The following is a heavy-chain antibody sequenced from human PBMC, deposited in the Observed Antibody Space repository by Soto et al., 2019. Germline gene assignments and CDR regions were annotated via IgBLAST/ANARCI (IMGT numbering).Heavy chain of an antibody. CDR2: IKPGGSDL. CDR3: ARQFTTFCHF. V-gene: IGHV5-51*01. CDR1: GYRLDAAW. D-gene: IGHD2-2*01. J-gene: IGHJ4*02. Sequence: GESLKISCKGVGYRLDAAWIGWVRQMPGKGLEWMGIIKPGGSDLRYSPSFRGQVTISADAAVNTAYLQWDSLKASDTAMYYCARQFTTFCHFGGKETRDTVSS.